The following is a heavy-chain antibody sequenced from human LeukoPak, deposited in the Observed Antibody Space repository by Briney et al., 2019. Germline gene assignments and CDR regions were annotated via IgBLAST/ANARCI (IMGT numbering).Heavy chain of an antibody. D-gene: IGHD6-19*01. CDR3: ARDGVLSRSGWYSVAPGAEDDAFDI. CDR2: ISAYNGNT. V-gene: IGHV1-18*01. CDR1: GYTFTSYG. Sequence: ASVKVSCKASGYTFTSYGISWVRQAPGQGLEWMGWISAYNGNTNYAQKLQGRVTMTTDTSMSTAYMELRSLRSDDTAVYYCARDGVLSRSGWYSVAPGAEDDAFDIWGQGTMVTVSS. J-gene: IGHJ3*02.